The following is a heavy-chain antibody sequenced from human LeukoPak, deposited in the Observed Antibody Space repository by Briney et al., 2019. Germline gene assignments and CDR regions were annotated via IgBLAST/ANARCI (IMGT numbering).Heavy chain of an antibody. CDR1: GITSSSHG. CDR3: ARDYRPYCSGGSCYSSLLYGMDV. D-gene: IGHD2-15*01. Sequence: GGSLRLSCAASGITSSSHGMPWDRQAQGKGLGWAAVLWYEGSNKYYANSVKCRFTISRDNSKNTLYLQMNSLGSKDSAVYYCARDYRPYCSGGSCYSSLLYGMDVWGQGTTVTVSS. J-gene: IGHJ6*02. CDR2: LWYEGSNK. V-gene: IGHV3-33*08.